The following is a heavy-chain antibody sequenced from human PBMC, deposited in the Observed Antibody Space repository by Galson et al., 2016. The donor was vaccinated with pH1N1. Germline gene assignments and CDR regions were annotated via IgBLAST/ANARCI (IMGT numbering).Heavy chain of an antibody. D-gene: IGHD1/OR15-1a*01. V-gene: IGHV3-30*03. CDR3: ARAPPTFNNRGWAFDV. J-gene: IGHJ3*01. CDR1: GFIFSQYG. CDR2: ISYDGTYK. Sequence: SLRLSCAASGFIFSQYGMHWVRQAPGKGLGWVAFISYDGTYKYYGDSVKGRFTISRDNSKNTVHLQMNSLRADDTAVYYCARAPPTFNNRGWAFDVWGQGTMVSVSS.